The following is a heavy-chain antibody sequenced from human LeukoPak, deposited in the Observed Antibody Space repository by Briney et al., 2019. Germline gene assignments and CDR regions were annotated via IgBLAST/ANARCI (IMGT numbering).Heavy chain of an antibody. V-gene: IGHV1-2*02. CDR3: AREAAAGPSFDY. J-gene: IGHJ4*02. Sequence: ASVKVSCKASGYIFTGYYMHWVRQAPGQGLEWMGWINPNSGGTNYAQKFQGRVTMTRDTSISTAYMELSSLRSEDTAVYYCAREAAAGPSFDYWGQGTLVTVSS. D-gene: IGHD6-13*01. CDR1: GYIFTGYY. CDR2: INPNSGGT.